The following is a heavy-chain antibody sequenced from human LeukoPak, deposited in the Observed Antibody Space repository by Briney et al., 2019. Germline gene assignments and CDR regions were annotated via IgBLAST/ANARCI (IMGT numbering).Heavy chain of an antibody. Sequence: GRSLRLSCAASGFIVSSNYMSWVRQAPGKGPEWVSVIYSGGSTYYADSVKGRFTISRDNSKNTLYLQMNSLRAEDTAVYYCARVGVLELRGFDYWGQGTLVTVSS. V-gene: IGHV3-53*01. J-gene: IGHJ4*02. D-gene: IGHD1-7*01. CDR1: GFIVSSNY. CDR3: ARVGVLELRGFDY. CDR2: IYSGGST.